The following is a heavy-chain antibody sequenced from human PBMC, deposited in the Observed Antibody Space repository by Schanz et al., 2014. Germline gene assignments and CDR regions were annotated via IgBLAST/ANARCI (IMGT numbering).Heavy chain of an antibody. CDR3: ARAGQDFEYSSLSPIWYFDL. D-gene: IGHD6-6*01. CDR2: ISGYNGNT. V-gene: IGHV1-18*04. Sequence: QVQLVQSGAEVKKPGASVKVSCKASGYTFRHYGISWLRQAPGQGLEWMGYISGYNGNTNYAPKVQDRVTMTTDTSTSTAYMELSRLRSDDTAVYYCARAGQDFEYSSLSPIWYFDLWGRGTLVTVSS. CDR1: GYTFRHYG. J-gene: IGHJ2*01.